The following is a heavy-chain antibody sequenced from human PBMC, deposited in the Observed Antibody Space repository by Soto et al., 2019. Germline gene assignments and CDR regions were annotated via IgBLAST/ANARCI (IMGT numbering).Heavy chain of an antibody. CDR1: GDTFRSYA. CDR2: IIPIFGTA. CDR3: AIRERVNAEPAKNGMDV. Sequence: QGQLVQSGAEVKKPGSSVKVSCTASGDTFRSYAISWVRQSPGQGLEWMGGIIPIFGTANYAQKFQGRVTITEDESADTAYIKLRSLRPEDTAVYNCAIRERVNAEPAKNGMDVWDQGTTVSVSS. D-gene: IGHD1-26*01. V-gene: IGHV1-69*01. J-gene: IGHJ6*02.